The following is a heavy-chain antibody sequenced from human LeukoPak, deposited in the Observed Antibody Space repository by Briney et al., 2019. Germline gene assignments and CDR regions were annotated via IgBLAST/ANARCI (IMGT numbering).Heavy chain of an antibody. CDR2: INQSGGT. V-gene: IGHV4-34*01. CDR3: ARGRANHYFDY. Sequence: PSETLSLTCGVYGGSFSDYFWTWIRQPPGKGLEWIGEINQSGGTNYNPSLKSRVTISIDTSKNQFSLKLSSVTAADTAVYYCARGRANHYFDYWGQGTLVTVSS. CDR1: GGSFSDYF. J-gene: IGHJ4*02.